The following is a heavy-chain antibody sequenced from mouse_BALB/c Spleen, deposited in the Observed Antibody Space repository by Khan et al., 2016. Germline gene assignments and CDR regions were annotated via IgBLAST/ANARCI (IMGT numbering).Heavy chain of an antibody. J-gene: IGHJ1*01. CDR3: ARDGNGYFDG. Sequence: EVQLQESGPGLVKPSQSLALTCTVSGSSIPSDYAWNWIRQFPGSKLEWMGYIRNSGNTSYNPSLKSRITITRATSKNQFFLQLNSVTTEDTATDYCARDGNGYFDGWGAGTTVTVSS. V-gene: IGHV3-2*02. CDR1: GSSIPSDYA. CDR2: IRNSGNT. D-gene: IGHD2-1*01.